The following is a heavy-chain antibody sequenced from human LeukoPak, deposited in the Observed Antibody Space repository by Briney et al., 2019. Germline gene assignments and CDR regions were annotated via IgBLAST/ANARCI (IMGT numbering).Heavy chain of an antibody. CDR2: IYYSGST. D-gene: IGHD2/OR15-2a*01. Sequence: SVTLSLTCTVSGGSISSSSYYWGWLRQPPGKGLEWIGSIYYSGSTYYNPSLKSRVTISVDTSKNQFSLKLSSGTAADTAVYYCARQENIGWFDPWGQGTLVTVSS. V-gene: IGHV4-39*01. CDR3: ARQENIGWFDP. CDR1: GGSISSSSYY. J-gene: IGHJ5*02.